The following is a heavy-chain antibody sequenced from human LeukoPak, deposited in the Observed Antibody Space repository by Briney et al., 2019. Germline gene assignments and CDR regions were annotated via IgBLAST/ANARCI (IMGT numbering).Heavy chain of an antibody. CDR3: ALTPVLRYFDWFWVDV. CDR1: GFTFSSYW. CDR2: IKQDGSEK. Sequence: WGSLRLSCAASGFTFSSYWMSWVRQAPGKGLEWVANIKQDGSEKYYVDSVKGRFTISRDNAKNSLYLQMNSLRAEDTAVYYCALTPVLRYFDWFWVDVWGKGTTVTVSS. D-gene: IGHD3-9*01. V-gene: IGHV3-7*01. J-gene: IGHJ6*04.